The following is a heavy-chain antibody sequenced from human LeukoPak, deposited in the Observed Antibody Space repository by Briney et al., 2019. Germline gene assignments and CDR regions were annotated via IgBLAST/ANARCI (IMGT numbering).Heavy chain of an antibody. Sequence: PGGSLRLSRAASGFTFSSYAMSWVRQAPGKGLEWVSAISGSGGGTYYADSVKGRFTISRDNSKNTLYLQMNTLRAGDTAVYSCAKNGRGYSSDYFDYWGQGTLVTVSS. D-gene: IGHD5-18*01. CDR2: ISGSGGGT. CDR1: GFTFSSYA. V-gene: IGHV3-23*01. CDR3: AKNGRGYSSDYFDY. J-gene: IGHJ4*02.